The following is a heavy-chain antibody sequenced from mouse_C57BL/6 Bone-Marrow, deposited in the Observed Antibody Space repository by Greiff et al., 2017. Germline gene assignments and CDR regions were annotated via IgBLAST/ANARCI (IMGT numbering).Heavy chain of an antibody. Sequence: VQLQQSGAELVRPGTSVKVSCKASGYAFTNYLIEWVKQRPGQGLEWIGVINPGSGGTNYNEKFKGKATLTADKSSSTAYMQIISLTSEDSAVYFCARSKNWDSWFAYWGQGTLVTVSA. V-gene: IGHV1-54*01. CDR3: ARSKNWDSWFAY. CDR1: GYAFTNYL. J-gene: IGHJ3*01. D-gene: IGHD4-1*01. CDR2: INPGSGGT.